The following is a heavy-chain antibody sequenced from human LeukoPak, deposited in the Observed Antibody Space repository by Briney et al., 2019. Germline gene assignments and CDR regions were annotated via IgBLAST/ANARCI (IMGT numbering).Heavy chain of an antibody. CDR2: IYYSGST. D-gene: IGHD6-19*01. CDR1: GGSISSYY. J-gene: IGHJ4*02. V-gene: IGHV4-59*08. Sequence: SETLFLTCTVSGGSISSYYWSWIRQPPGKGLEWIGYIYYSGSTNYNPSLKSRVTISVDTSKNQFSLKLSSVTAADTAVYYCARRKYSSGWAFDYWGQGTLVTVSS. CDR3: ARRKYSSGWAFDY.